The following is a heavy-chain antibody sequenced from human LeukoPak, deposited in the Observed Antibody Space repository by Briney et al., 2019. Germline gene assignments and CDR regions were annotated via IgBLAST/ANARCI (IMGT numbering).Heavy chain of an antibody. CDR3: ARELFEELLWNWFDP. D-gene: IGHD3-10*01. J-gene: IGHJ5*02. Sequence: ASVKVSCKASGYTFTSYGISWVRQAPGQGLEWMGWISAYNGNTNYAQKLQGRVTMTTDTSTSTAYMELRSLRSDDTAVYYCARELFEELLWNWFDPWGQGTLVTVSS. CDR1: GYTFTSYG. CDR2: ISAYNGNT. V-gene: IGHV1-18*01.